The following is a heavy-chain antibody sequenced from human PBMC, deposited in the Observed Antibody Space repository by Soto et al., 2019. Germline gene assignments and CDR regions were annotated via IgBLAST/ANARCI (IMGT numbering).Heavy chain of an antibody. V-gene: IGHV3-23*01. Sequence: GGSLRLSCAASGFTFSSYAMSWVRQAPGKGLEWVSAISGSGGSTYYADSVKGRFTISRDNSKNTLYLQMNSLRAEDTAVYYWAKGGIAAHLWLGADYYYYGMDVWGQGTRVTVSS. CDR3: AKGGIAAHLWLGADYYYYGMDV. CDR1: GFTFSSYA. D-gene: IGHD6-6*01. CDR2: ISGSGGST. J-gene: IGHJ6*02.